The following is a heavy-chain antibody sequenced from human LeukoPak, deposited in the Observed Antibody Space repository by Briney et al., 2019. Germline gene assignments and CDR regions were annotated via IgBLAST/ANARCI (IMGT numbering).Heavy chain of an antibody. D-gene: IGHD2-8*02. J-gene: IGHJ4*02. CDR2: INTDGSST. CDR1: GFTFSIYW. CDR3: ARESGGLYW. Sequence: GGSLRLSCAASGFTFSIYWMHWVRQAPGKGLVWVSGINTDGSSTSYADSVKGRFTISRDNAKNTLYLHMNSLRVEDTAVYYCARESGGLYWWGQGTLVTVSS. V-gene: IGHV3-74*01.